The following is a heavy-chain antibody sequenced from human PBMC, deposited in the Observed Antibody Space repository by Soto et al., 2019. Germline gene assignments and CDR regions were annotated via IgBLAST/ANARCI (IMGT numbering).Heavy chain of an antibody. V-gene: IGHV3-43*01. J-gene: IGHJ6*02. CDR1: GFTFDDYT. Sequence: EVQLVESGGVVVQPGGSLRLSCAASGFTFDDYTMHWVRQAPGKGLEWVSLISWDGGSTYYADSVKGRFTISRDNSKNSLYLQMNSVRTEDTALYYCAKAVDPDIAAAGTNNYYYCWGMDVWGQGTTVTVSS. CDR3: AKAVDPDIAAAGTNNYYYCWGMDV. D-gene: IGHD6-13*01. CDR2: ISWDGGST.